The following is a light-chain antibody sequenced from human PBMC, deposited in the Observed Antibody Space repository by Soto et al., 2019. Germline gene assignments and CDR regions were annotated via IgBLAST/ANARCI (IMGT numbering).Light chain of an antibody. Sequence: QSVLTQPPSASRSPGQSVTISCAGTSSDVGGHNSVSWYQQHPGRAPKPIIFDVNRRPSGVPDRFSGSKSGNTASLTVSGLQAEDEADYYCSSYGGNDNVVFGGGTKLTVL. CDR3: SSYGGNDNVV. J-gene: IGLJ2*01. V-gene: IGLV2-8*02. CDR2: DVN. CDR1: SSDVGGHNS.